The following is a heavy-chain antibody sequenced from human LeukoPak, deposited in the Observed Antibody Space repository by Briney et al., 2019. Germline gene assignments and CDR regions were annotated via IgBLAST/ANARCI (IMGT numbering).Heavy chain of an antibody. D-gene: IGHD3-3*01. V-gene: IGHV3-30*02. CDR1: GFTFSSYG. Sequence: PEGSLRLSCAASGFTFSSYGTHWVRQAPGKGLEWLAFIRYDGSNKYYADSVKGRFTISRDNSKNTLYLQMNSLRAQDTAVYYCAKGGTYYDFWSGYYWGQGTLVTVSS. CDR3: AKGGTYYDFWSGYY. J-gene: IGHJ4*02. CDR2: IRYDGSNK.